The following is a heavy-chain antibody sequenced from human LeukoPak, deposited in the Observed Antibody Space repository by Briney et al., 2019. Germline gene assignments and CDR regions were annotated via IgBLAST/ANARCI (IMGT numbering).Heavy chain of an antibody. J-gene: IGHJ5*02. Sequence: GRSLRLSCAASGFTFSSYAMHWVRQAPGEGLEGVAVISYDGSNKYYADSVKGRFTISRDNSKNTLYLQMNSLRAEDTAVYYCARGGGYCSSTSCYFNWFDPWGQGTLVTVSS. CDR3: ARGGGYCSSTSCYFNWFDP. CDR2: ISYDGSNK. CDR1: GFTFSSYA. V-gene: IGHV3-30*01. D-gene: IGHD2-2*01.